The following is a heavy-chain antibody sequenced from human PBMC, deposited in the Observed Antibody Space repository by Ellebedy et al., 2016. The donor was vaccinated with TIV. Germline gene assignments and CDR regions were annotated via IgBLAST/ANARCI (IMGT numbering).Heavy chain of an antibody. CDR3: AREARDIVVVPAATSYCYFDY. D-gene: IGHD2-2*01. CDR2: INHSGST. V-gene: IGHV4-34*01. CDR1: GGSFSGYY. J-gene: IGHJ4*02. Sequence: MPSETLSLTCAVYGGSFSGYYWSWIRQPPGKGLEWIGEINHSGSTNYNPSLKSRVTISVDTSKNQFSLKLSSVTAADTAVYYCAREARDIVVVPAATSYCYFDYWGQGTLVTVSS.